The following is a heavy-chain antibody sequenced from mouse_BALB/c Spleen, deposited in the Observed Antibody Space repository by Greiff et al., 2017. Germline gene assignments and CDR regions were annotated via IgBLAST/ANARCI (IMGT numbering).Heavy chain of an antibody. D-gene: IGHD2-1*01. CDR3: ARYDGNYNFDY. Sequence: EVKLVESGAELVKPGASVKLSCTASGFNIKDTYMHWVKQRPEQGLEWIGRIDPANGNTKYDPKFQGKATITADTSSNTAYLQLSSLTSEDTAVYYCARYDGNYNFDYWGQGTTLTVSS. V-gene: IGHV14-3*02. CDR2: IDPANGNT. J-gene: IGHJ2*01. CDR1: GFNIKDTY.